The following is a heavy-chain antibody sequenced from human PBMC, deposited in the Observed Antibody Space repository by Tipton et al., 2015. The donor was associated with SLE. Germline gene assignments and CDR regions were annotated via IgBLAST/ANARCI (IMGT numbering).Heavy chain of an antibody. CDR1: GFTFGDYA. Sequence: SLRLSCTASGFTFGDYAMSWVRQAPGKGLEWVGFIRSKAYGGTTEYAASVKGRFTISRDDSKSIAYLQMNSLKTEDTAVYYCARVLGVVTLIPNAFDIWGQGTMVTVSS. J-gene: IGHJ3*02. CDR3: ARVLGVVTLIPNAFDI. V-gene: IGHV3-49*04. D-gene: IGHD3-3*01. CDR2: IRSKAYGGTT.